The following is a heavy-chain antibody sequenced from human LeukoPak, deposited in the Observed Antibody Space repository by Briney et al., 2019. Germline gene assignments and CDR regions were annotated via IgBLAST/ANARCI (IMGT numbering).Heavy chain of an antibody. J-gene: IGHJ6*03. Sequence: GGSLRLSCAASGFTFDDYAMHWVRQVPGKGLEWVSLISRDGGNTCYADSVKGRFTISRDNSKDSLYLQMNSLRAEDTALYYCAKEKRDWTLRRADYYMDVWGKGTTVIVSS. V-gene: IGHV3-43D*03. CDR2: ISRDGGNT. CDR3: AKEKRDWTLRRADYYMDV. D-gene: IGHD1-1*01. CDR1: GFTFDDYA.